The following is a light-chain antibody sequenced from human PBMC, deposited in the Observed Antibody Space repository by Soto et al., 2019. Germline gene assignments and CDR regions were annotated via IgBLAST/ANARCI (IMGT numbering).Light chain of an antibody. CDR1: HSVSSSY. CDR3: QQYGSSPPYT. CDR2: RAS. Sequence: EIVLTQSPGTLRSSPGERATLSCRASHSVSSSYLTWYQQRPGQPPRLLIYRASRMATGIPDRFSASGSGTDFTLTISRLEPEDFAVYYCQQYGSSPPYTFGQGTKLEIK. V-gene: IGKV3-20*01. J-gene: IGKJ2*01.